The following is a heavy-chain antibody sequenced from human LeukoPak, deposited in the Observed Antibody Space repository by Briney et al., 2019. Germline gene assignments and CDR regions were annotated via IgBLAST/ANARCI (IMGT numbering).Heavy chain of an antibody. Sequence: ASVKVSCKASGYTFTSYGISWVRQAPGQGLEWMGWISAYNGNTNYAQKLQGRVTMTTDTSTSTAYMELRSLRSDDTAVYYCARDPHITMIVVVITTPPAFDIWGQGTMVTVSS. CDR1: GYTFTSYG. V-gene: IGHV1-18*01. CDR3: ARDPHITMIVVVITTPPAFDI. D-gene: IGHD3-22*01. J-gene: IGHJ3*02. CDR2: ISAYNGNT.